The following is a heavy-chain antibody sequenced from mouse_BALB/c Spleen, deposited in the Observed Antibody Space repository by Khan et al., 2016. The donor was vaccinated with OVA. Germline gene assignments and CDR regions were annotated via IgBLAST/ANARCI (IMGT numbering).Heavy chain of an antibody. V-gene: IGHV5-4*02. CDR3: ASAGYDGFAY. CDR1: GFTFSDYY. D-gene: IGHD2-3*01. J-gene: IGHJ3*01. CDR2: ISDGGSYT. Sequence: EVELVESGGGLVKPGGSLKLSCAASGFTFSDYYMYLVRQTPEKRLEWVATISDGGSYTYYPDIVKWRFTISRYNAKNNLYLQMSSLKSEDTAMYYCASAGYDGFAYWSQGTLVAVAA.